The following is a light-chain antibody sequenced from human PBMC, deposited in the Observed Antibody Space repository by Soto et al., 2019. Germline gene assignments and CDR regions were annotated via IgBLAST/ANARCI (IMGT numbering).Light chain of an antibody. V-gene: IGKV3-15*01. CDR3: KQYYSWHLT. Sequence: EIVMTQSPATLSVSPGERVTLSCRASQNIVNNLAWYQQKPGQRPWLLISGASTRATGVPARFSGRGSGTDFTLTISSLQSEDVALYYCKQYYSWHLTFGPGTKLDVK. CDR1: QNIVNN. J-gene: IGKJ3*01. CDR2: GAS.